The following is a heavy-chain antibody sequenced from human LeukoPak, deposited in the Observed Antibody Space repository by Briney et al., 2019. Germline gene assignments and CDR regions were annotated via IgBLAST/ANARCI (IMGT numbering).Heavy chain of an antibody. CDR3: ARFDDNSDYFDY. CDR1: GGSFSGYY. CDR2: INHSGST. J-gene: IGHJ4*02. D-gene: IGHD4-11*01. V-gene: IGHV4-34*01. Sequence: PSETLSLTCAVYGGSFSGYYWSWIRQPPGKGLEWIGEINHSGSTNYNPSLKSRVTISVDTSKNQFSLKLSSVTAADTAVYYCARFDDNSDYFDYWGQGTLVTVSS.